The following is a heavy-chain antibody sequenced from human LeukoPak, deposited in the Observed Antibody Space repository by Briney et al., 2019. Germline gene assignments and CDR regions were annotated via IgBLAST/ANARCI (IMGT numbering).Heavy chain of an antibody. V-gene: IGHV3-7*01. Sequence: GGSLRLSCAASGFTFSNYWMSWVRQAPGKGLEWVANIKQDGSEKYYVDSLKGRFTISRDNAKNSLYLQMNSLRAEDTAVYYCARAHTGYSSGWYGVGYWGQGTLVTVSS. J-gene: IGHJ4*02. CDR3: ARAHTGYSSGWYGVGY. CDR2: IKQDGSEK. CDR1: GFTFSNYW. D-gene: IGHD6-19*01.